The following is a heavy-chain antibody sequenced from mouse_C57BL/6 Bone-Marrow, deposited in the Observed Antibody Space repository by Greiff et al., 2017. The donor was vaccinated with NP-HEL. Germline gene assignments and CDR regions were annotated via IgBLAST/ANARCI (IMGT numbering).Heavy chain of an antibody. CDR3: AIGAYYGNSPLDY. CDR2: IHPNSGST. Sequence: QVQLQQPGAELVKPGASVKLSCKASGYTFTSYWMHWVKQRPGQGLEWIGMIHPNSGSTNYNEKFKSKATLTVDKSSSTAYMQLSSLTSADAAVYDCAIGAYYGNSPLDYGGRGTTLTVSS. J-gene: IGHJ2*01. V-gene: IGHV1-64*01. CDR1: GYTFTSYW. D-gene: IGHD2-1*01.